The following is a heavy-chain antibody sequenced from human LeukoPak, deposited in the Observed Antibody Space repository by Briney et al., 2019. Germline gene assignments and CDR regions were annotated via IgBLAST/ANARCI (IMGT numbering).Heavy chain of an antibody. CDR3: ARGKQPANTVTTLDY. Sequence: ALVKVSCKASGYTFTSYAMHWVRQAPGQRLEWMGWINAGNGNTKYSQKFQGRVTITRDTSASTAYMELSSLRSEDTAVYYCARGKQPANTVTTLDYWGQGTLVTVSS. CDR1: GYTFTSYA. CDR2: INAGNGNT. V-gene: IGHV1-3*01. J-gene: IGHJ4*02. D-gene: IGHD4-17*01.